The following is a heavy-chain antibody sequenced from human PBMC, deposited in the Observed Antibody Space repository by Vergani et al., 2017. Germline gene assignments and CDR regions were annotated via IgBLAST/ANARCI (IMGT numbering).Heavy chain of an antibody. CDR3: ANEGSANRIRGWLDH. Sequence: QVQLVESGGGVFQPGGSLRLSCVASGFSVSNSGMHWVRQTPGKGLEWVAFIQYDGSDSFYADLVEGRFTISRDNSKNSLYLQMRSLRFDDTVVYYCANEGSANRIRGWLDHWGQGALVTVSS. D-gene: IGHD3-10*01. J-gene: IGHJ4*02. CDR1: GFSVSNSG. CDR2: IQYDGSDS. V-gene: IGHV3-30*02.